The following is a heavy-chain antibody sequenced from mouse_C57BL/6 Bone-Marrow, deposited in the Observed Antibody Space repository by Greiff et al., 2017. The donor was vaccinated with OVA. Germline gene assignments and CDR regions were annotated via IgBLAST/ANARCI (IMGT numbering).Heavy chain of an antibody. D-gene: IGHD2-3*01. CDR2: INPYNGGT. Sequence: VQLQQSGPVLVKPGASVKMSCKASGYTFTDYYMNWVKQSHGKSLEWIGVINPYNGGTSYNQKFKGKATLTVHKSSTTAYMELTSLPSEDSAVYYCARDDGYWYFDVWGTGTTVTVSS. V-gene: IGHV1-19*01. CDR1: GYTFTDYY. J-gene: IGHJ1*03. CDR3: ARDDGYWYFDV.